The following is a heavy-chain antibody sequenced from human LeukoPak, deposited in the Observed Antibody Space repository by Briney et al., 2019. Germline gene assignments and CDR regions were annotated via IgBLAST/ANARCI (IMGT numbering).Heavy chain of an antibody. V-gene: IGHV1-69*01. CDR1: GGTFSSYA. D-gene: IGHD3-22*01. J-gene: IGHJ5*02. Sequence: ASVTVSCKASGGTFSSYAISWVRQAPGQGLEWMGGIIPIFGTANYAQKFQGRVTITADESTSTAYMELSSLRSEDTAVYYCARPYYYDSNWFDPWGQGTLVTVSS. CDR3: ARPYYYDSNWFDP. CDR2: IIPIFGTA.